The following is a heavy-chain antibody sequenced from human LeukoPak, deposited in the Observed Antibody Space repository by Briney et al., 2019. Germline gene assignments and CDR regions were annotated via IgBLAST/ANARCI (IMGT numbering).Heavy chain of an antibody. Sequence: GGSLRLSCAASGFTFSSYEMNWVRQAPGKGLEWVAFIRYDGSNKYYADSVKGRFTISRDNSKNTLYLQMNSLRAEDTAVYYCAKGGLWFGELSQFDYWGQGTLVTVSS. CDR3: AKGGLWFGELSQFDY. CDR2: IRYDGSNK. CDR1: GFTFSSYE. V-gene: IGHV3-30*02. J-gene: IGHJ4*02. D-gene: IGHD3-10*01.